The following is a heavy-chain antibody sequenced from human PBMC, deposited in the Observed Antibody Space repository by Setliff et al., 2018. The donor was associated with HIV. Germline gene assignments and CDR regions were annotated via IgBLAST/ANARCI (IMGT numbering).Heavy chain of an antibody. V-gene: IGHV4-39*07. J-gene: IGHJ4*02. D-gene: IGHD3-10*01. CDR2: INHSGST. CDR3: ARDYFGSLDY. Sequence: SETLSLTCTVSGGSISSGGYYWSWIRQHPGKGLEWIGEINHSGSTNYNPSLESRVTISVDTSKSQFSLKLSSVTAADTAIYYCARDYFGSLDYWGQGTLVTVS. CDR1: GGSISSGGYY.